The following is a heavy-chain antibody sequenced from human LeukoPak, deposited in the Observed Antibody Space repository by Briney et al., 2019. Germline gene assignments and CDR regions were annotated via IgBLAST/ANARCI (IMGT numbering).Heavy chain of an antibody. J-gene: IGHJ4*02. D-gene: IGHD6-13*01. V-gene: IGHV1-18*01. CDR3: ARDDGVAAAGTRGDY. CDR2: ISAYNGNT. CDR1: GYTFTSYG. Sequence: GASVKVSCKASGYTFTSYGISWVRQAPGQGLEWMGWISAYNGNTNYAQKLQGRVTMTTDTSTSTAYMELRSLRSDDTAVYYCARDDGVAAAGTRGDYWGQGTLVTVSS.